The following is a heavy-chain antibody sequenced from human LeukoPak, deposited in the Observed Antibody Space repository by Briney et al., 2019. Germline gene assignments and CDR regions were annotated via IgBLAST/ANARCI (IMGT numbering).Heavy chain of an antibody. CDR3: ARGPIVGITETKGYFDY. V-gene: IGHV3-13*01. CDR1: GFTSNSYD. J-gene: IGHJ4*02. CDR2: IGTAADT. D-gene: IGHD1-7*01. Sequence: GGSLRLSCAASGFTSNSYDMHWVRQATGRGLEWVSSIGTAADTYYPGSVKGRFTISRENAKNSLYLQMNSLRAGDTAVYFCARGPIVGITETKGYFDYWGQGILVTVSS.